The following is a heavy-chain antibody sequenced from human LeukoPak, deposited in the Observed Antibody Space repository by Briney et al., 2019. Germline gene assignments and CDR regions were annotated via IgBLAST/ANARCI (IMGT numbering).Heavy chain of an antibody. CDR2: INPSGGST. CDR3: AHYSDTAMGVQESNYFDY. V-gene: IGHV1-46*01. CDR1: GYTFTSYY. Sequence: GASVKVSCKASGYTFTSYYMHWVRQAPGQGLEWMGIINPSGGSTSYAQKFQGRVTMTRDTSTSTVYIELSSLRSANEEPYYGAHYSDTAMGVQESNYFDYWGQGTLVTVSS. J-gene: IGHJ4*02. D-gene: IGHD5-18*01.